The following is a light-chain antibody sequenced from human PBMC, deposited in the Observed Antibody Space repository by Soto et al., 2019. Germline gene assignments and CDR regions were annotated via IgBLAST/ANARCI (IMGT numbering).Light chain of an antibody. J-gene: IGKJ4*01. CDR3: QQLNSYPIT. CDR2: AAS. CDR1: QGISSY. V-gene: IGKV1-9*01. Sequence: DIQLTQSPSFLSASVGDRVTITWRASQGISSYLAWYQQKPGKAPKLLIYAASTLQSGVPSRFSGSGSGTEFTLTISSLQPEDFATYYCQQLNSYPITFGGGTKVEIK.